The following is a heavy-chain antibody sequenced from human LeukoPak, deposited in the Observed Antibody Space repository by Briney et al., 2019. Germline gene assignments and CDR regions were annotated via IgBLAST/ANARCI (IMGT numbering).Heavy chain of an antibody. J-gene: IGHJ4*02. D-gene: IGHD3-22*01. Sequence: GGSLRLSCAASGFTFSSYGMSWVRQVPGKGLEWVSAISGSGGSTYYADSVKGRFTISRDNSKNTLYLQTNSLRAEDTAVYYCAKTGLKVNYYDSSGRYYFDYWGQGTLVTVSS. V-gene: IGHV3-23*01. CDR3: AKTGLKVNYYDSSGRYYFDY. CDR1: GFTFSSYG. CDR2: ISGSGGST.